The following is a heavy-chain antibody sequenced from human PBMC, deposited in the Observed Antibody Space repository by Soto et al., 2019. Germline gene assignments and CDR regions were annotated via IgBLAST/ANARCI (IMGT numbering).Heavy chain of an antibody. D-gene: IGHD6-13*01. Sequence: GGSLRLSCAAAGFTFRTYGMNWVRRAPGGGLEWVASISSSGSFIYYADSVKGRFTLSRDDAEKSLYLQINSLRAEDSALYYCARVPRGIAASLDYWGQGTLVTVSS. J-gene: IGHJ4*02. CDR1: GFTFRTYG. CDR2: ISSSGSFI. V-gene: IGHV3-21*01. CDR3: ARVPRGIAASLDY.